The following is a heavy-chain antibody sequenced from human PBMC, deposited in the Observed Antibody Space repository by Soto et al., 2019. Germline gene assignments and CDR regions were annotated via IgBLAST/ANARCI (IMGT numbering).Heavy chain of an antibody. J-gene: IGHJ6*02. CDR3: ARTPNYYDMDV. Sequence: ASVKVSCKASGYTFSSYAMHWVRQAPGQGLEWMGWINAGNGNTKYSQKFQGRVTITRDTSASTAYMELSSLRSEDTAVYYCARTPNYYDMDVWGQGTTVTVSS. V-gene: IGHV1-3*01. D-gene: IGHD3-10*01. CDR1: GYTFSSYA. CDR2: INAGNGNT.